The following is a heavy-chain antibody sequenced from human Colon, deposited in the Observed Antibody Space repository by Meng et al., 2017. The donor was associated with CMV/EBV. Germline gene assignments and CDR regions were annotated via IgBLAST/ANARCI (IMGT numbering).Heavy chain of an antibody. J-gene: IGHJ6*02. CDR1: GDSVPSNSAA. D-gene: IGHD3-3*01. V-gene: IGHV6-1*01. Sequence: LRLSCAISGDSVPSNSAAWNWIRQSPSRGLEWLGRTYYRSKWYNDYAVSVKSRITINPDTSKNQFSLQLNSVTPEDTAVYYCARTRRITIFGVVTPYGMDVWGQGTTVTVSS. CDR2: TYYRSKWYN. CDR3: ARTRRITIFGVVTPYGMDV.